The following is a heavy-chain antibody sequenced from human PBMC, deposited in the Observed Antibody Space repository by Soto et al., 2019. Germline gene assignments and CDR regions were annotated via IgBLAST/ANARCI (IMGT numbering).Heavy chain of an antibody. CDR1: GGSISSGGYY. D-gene: IGHD5-12*01. CDR2: IYYSGTT. CDR3: ARDESATDAFDI. V-gene: IGHV4-31*03. J-gene: IGHJ3*02. Sequence: QVQLQESGPGLVKPSQTLSLTCTVSGGSISSGGYYWSWIRQNPGKGLEWIGYIYYSGTTNYNLSLKSRLTISVDTSKNQFSLKLNSMTAADTAGYYCARDESATDAFDIWGQGTMVTVSS.